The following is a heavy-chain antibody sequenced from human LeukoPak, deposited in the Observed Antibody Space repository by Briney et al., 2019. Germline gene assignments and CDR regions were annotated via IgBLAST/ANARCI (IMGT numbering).Heavy chain of an antibody. V-gene: IGHV1-2*02. CDR1: GYTFTGYY. CDR3: ARDGGQHLGVNY. J-gene: IGHJ4*02. D-gene: IGHD3-16*02. Sequence: ALVKVSCKASGYTFTGYYMHWVRQAPGQGLEWMGWINPNSGVTNYAQKFQGRVTMSRDTSISTAYMELNRLNSDDTAVYYCARDGGQHLGVNYWGQGTLVTVSS. CDR2: INPNSGVT.